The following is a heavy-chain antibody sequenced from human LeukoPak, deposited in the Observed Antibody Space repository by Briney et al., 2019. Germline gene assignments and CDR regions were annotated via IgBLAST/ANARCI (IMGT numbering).Heavy chain of an antibody. CDR2: ISAYNGNT. V-gene: IGHV1-18*01. CDR1: GYKLTSYG. D-gene: IGHD6-13*01. Sequence: ASVKVSCKASGYKLTSYGISWVRQAPGQGLEWMGWISAYNGNTNYAQKVQGRVTMTTDTSTSTAYMELRSLRSDDTAVYYCARTPAGTSLDYWGQGTLVTVSS. CDR3: ARTPAGTSLDY. J-gene: IGHJ4*02.